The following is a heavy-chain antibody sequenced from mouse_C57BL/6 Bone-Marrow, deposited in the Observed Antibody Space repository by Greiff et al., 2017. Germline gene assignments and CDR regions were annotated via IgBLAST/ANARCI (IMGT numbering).Heavy chain of an antibody. J-gene: IGHJ2*01. CDR3: ARGYGSSYHYFDY. D-gene: IGHD1-1*01. Sequence: VQLQQSGAELVKPGASVKISCKASGYAFSSYWMNWVKQRPGKGLEWIGQIYPGDGDTNYNGKFKGKATLTADKSSSTAYMQLSSLTSEDSAVYFGARGYGSSYHYFDYWGQGTTLTVSS. CDR2: IYPGDGDT. CDR1: GYAFSSYW. V-gene: IGHV1-80*01.